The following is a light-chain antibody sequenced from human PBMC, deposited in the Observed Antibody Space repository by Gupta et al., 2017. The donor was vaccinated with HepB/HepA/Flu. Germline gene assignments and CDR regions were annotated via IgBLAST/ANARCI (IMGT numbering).Light chain of an antibody. CDR3: SSYAGSNNLGV. J-gene: IGLJ1*01. CDR1: SSDVGGYNY. V-gene: IGLV2-8*01. CDR2: EVS. Sequence: QSALTQPPSASGPPGQSVTISCTGTSSDVGGYNYVSCYQQHPGKAPHLMIYEVSKRPSGVPDRFSGSKSGNTASLTVSGLQAEDAADYYCSSYAGSNNLGVFGTGTKVTVL.